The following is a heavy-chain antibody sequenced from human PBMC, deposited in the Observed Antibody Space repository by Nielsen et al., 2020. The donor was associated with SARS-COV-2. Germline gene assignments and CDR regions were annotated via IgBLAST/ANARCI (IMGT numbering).Heavy chain of an antibody. Sequence: ESLKISCAASGFTVSSNYMSWVRQAPGKGLEWVSVIYSGGSTYYADSVKGRFTISRDNSKSTLYLQMNSLRAEDTAVYYCAREKGELRFLEWLPLDYWGQGTLVTVSS. CDR3: AREKGELRFLEWLPLDY. CDR1: GFTVSSNY. CDR2: IYSGGST. J-gene: IGHJ4*02. D-gene: IGHD3-3*01. V-gene: IGHV3-66*01.